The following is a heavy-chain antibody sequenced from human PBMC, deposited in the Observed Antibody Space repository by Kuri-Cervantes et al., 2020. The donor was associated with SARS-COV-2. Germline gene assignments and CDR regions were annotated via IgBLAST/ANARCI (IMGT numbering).Heavy chain of an antibody. CDR3: ARVAGEGPIYYYYMDV. D-gene: IGHD1-26*01. CDR2: ISGGST. V-gene: IGHV3-21*01. J-gene: IGHJ6*03. CDR1: GFTFSSYS. Sequence: GESLKISCAASGFTFSSYSMNWVRQAPGKGLEWVSSISGGSTYYADSVKGRFTISKDSAKNSLFLQMNSLRVEDTAVYYCARVAGEGPIYYYYMDVWGKGTTVTVSS.